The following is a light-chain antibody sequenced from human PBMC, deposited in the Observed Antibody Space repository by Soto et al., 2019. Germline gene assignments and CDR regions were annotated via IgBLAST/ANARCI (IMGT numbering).Light chain of an antibody. Sequence: DIQMTQSPSSLSASVGYRVTITCRASQSISSYLNWYQQKPGKAPKLLIYAASSLQSGVPSRFSGSGSGTDFTLTISSLQPEDFATYYCQQSYSTPRTFGQGTTVDIK. J-gene: IGKJ1*01. CDR1: QSISSY. V-gene: IGKV1-39*01. CDR3: QQSYSTPRT. CDR2: AAS.